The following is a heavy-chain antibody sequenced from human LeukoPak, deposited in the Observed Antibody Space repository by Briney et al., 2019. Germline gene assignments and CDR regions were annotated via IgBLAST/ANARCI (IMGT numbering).Heavy chain of an antibody. CDR3: ARHRVGSGDTYYDFWSGYSGFDP. CDR2: SYHSGST. Sequence: SETLSLTCAVSGYSISSGYYWGWIRQPPGKGLEGIGSSYHSGSTYYNPSLKSRVTISVDTSKHQFSLKLSSVPAAETAVYYCARHRVGSGDTYYDFWSGYSGFDPWGQGTLVTVSS. D-gene: IGHD3-3*01. CDR1: GYSISSGYY. J-gene: IGHJ5*02. V-gene: IGHV4-38-2*01.